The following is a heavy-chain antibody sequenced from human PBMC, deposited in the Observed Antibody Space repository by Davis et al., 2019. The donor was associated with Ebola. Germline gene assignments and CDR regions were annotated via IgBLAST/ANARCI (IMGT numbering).Heavy chain of an antibody. V-gene: IGHV4-39*07. D-gene: IGHD3-22*01. CDR2: INHSGST. CDR1: GGSISSGDYY. J-gene: IGHJ4*02. Sequence: MPSETLSLTCTVSGGSISSGDYYWSWIRQPPGKGLEWIGEINHSGSTNYNPSLKSRVTMSVDTSKNQFSLKVTSVTAADTAVYYCARGLDDTSGYYSSGYWGQGTLVTVSS. CDR3: ARGLDDTSGYYSSGY.